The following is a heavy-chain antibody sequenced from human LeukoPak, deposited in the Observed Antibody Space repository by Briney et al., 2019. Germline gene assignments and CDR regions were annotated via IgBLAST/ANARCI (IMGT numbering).Heavy chain of an antibody. CDR1: GYTFTTYY. CDR3: ARAWPKGGFYFDY. CDR2: INPSGGSI. D-gene: IGHD3-16*01. J-gene: IGHJ4*02. V-gene: IGHV1-46*01. Sequence: ASVKVSCKASGYTFTTYYMHWVRQAPGQGLEWMGIINPSGGSITYAQQFQGRVTVTRDTSTSTVYMELSSLRSEDTAVYYCARAWPKGGFYFDYWGQGTLVTVSS.